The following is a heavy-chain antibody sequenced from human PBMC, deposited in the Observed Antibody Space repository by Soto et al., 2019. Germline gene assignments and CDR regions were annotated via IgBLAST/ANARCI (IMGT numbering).Heavy chain of an antibody. Sequence: QVTLKESGPVLVKPTETLTLTCTVSGFSLSNARMGVSWIRQPPGKALEWLAHIFSNDETAYSTSLKTRLTMSKDTSKSQVVLTMGNMDTVDTATYYCARTVARMNLDYWGQGTLVTVSS. V-gene: IGHV2-26*01. D-gene: IGHD2-21*01. CDR3: ARTVARMNLDY. J-gene: IGHJ4*02. CDR2: IFSNDET. CDR1: GFSLSNARMG.